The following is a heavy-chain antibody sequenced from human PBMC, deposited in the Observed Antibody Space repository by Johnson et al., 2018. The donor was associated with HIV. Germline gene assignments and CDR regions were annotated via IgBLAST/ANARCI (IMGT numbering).Heavy chain of an antibody. J-gene: IGHJ3*02. D-gene: IGHD6-6*01. V-gene: IGHV3-30*04. CDR3: ARDRGAGSSGAFDI. CDR2: ISYDGSNK. CDR1: GLTFSSYA. Sequence: QVQLVESGGGVVQPGRSLRLSCAASGLTFSSYAMHWVRQAPGKGLEWVAVISYDGSNKYYADSVKGRFTISRDNSKNTLYLQRNSLRAEDTAVYYCARDRGAGSSGAFDIWGQGTMVTVSS.